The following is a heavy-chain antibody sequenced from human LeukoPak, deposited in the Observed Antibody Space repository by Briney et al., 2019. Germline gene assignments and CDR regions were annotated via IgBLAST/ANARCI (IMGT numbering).Heavy chain of an antibody. CDR2: IKSKTDGGTT. J-gene: IGHJ4*02. V-gene: IGHV3-15*01. CDR3: TTRGSDSGCPFF. D-gene: IGHD3-10*01. CDR1: GFTFSNAW. Sequence: PGGSLRLSCAASGFTFSNAWMVWVRQAPGKGLEWVGRIKSKTDGGTTDYAAPVKGRFTISRDDSRNTLYLEMNSLKTEDTAVYYCTTRGSDSGCPFFWGQGTLVTVSS.